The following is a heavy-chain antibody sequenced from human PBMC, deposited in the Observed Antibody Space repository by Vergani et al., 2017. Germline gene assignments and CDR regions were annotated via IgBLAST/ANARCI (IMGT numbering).Heavy chain of an antibody. CDR3: TKGSRGYTGYFFDY. V-gene: IGHV3-30*02. CDR1: GFTFSTYA. J-gene: IGHJ4*02. CDR2: IRYDGSNK. Sequence: VQMVESGGGLVKPGGSLRLSCAASGFTFSTYAMHWVRQAPGKGLEWVAFIRYDGSNKYYADSVKGRFTISRDNSKNTLHLQMNSLRADDTAVYYCTKGSRGYTGYFFDYWGQGTLATVSS. D-gene: IGHD5-12*01.